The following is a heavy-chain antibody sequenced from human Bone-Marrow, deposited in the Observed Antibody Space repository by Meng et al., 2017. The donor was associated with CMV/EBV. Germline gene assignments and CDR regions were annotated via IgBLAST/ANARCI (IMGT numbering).Heavy chain of an antibody. V-gene: IGHV4-61*08. J-gene: IGHJ4*02. D-gene: IGHD4-11*01. CDR1: GGSISSGGYY. Sequence: SETLSLTCTVSGGSISSGGYYWSWIRQHPGKGLEWIGYIYYSGSTNYNPSLKSRVTISVDTSKNQFSLKLSSVTAADTAVYYCARLRTTVTGYFDYWGQGTLVTASS. CDR2: IYYSGST. CDR3: ARLRTTVTGYFDY.